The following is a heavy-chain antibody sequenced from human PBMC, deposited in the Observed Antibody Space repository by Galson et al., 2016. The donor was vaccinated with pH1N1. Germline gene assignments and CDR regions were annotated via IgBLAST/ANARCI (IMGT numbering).Heavy chain of an antibody. CDR2: ISGSGRDT. Sequence: SLRLSCAASGFTFNKYAMTWVRQAPGKGLEWVSAISGSGRDTYYADSVKGRFTISRDNSKDTVYLQMNSLTAADTAVYFCARSYCSGIVCYDLDASDAYWGQGVLVTVSS. CDR3: ARSYCSGIVCYDLDASDAY. CDR1: GFTFNKYA. D-gene: IGHD2-8*02. V-gene: IGHV3-23*01. J-gene: IGHJ4*02.